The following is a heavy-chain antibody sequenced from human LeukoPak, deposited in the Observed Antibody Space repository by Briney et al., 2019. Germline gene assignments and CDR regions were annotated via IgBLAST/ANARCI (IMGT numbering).Heavy chain of an antibody. CDR2: ISGSGGST. Sequence: GGSLRLSCAASGFTFSSYAMSWVRQAPGKGLEWVSAISGSGGSTYYADSVKGRFTISRDNSKNTLYLQMNSLRAEDTAVYYWAKALTYYYDSSRGYWGQGTLVTVSS. D-gene: IGHD3-22*01. V-gene: IGHV3-23*01. CDR3: AKALTYYYDSSRGY. J-gene: IGHJ4*02. CDR1: GFTFSSYA.